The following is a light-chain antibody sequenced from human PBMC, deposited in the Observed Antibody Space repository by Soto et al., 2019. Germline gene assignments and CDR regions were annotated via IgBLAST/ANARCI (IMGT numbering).Light chain of an antibody. CDR2: GAS. CDR1: QSVSSSY. V-gene: IGKV3-15*01. J-gene: IGKJ1*01. CDR3: HEYNTWPWT. Sequence: EFVLTQSPATLSLSPGERATLSCTASQSVSSSYFAWYQQKPGQAPRLVIYGASTRATGIPARFSGSGSGTEFTLTISGLQSEDSGVYFCHEYNTWPWTFGQGTKVDIK.